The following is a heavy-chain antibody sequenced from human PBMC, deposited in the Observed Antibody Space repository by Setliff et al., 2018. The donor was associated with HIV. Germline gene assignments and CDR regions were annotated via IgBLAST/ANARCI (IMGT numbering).Heavy chain of an antibody. J-gene: IGHJ6*02. CDR3: GTAMYYYYGLDV. CDR2: IYSSGST. V-gene: IGHV4-61*09. Sequence: ASETLSLTCTVSGGSISSGSYYWSWIRQPAGKGLEWIGHIYSSGSTNYNPSLKSRVTISVDTSKNQFSLKLSSVTAADAAVYYCGTAMYYYYGLDVWGQGIRVTVSS. D-gene: IGHD2-2*01. CDR1: GGSISSGSYY.